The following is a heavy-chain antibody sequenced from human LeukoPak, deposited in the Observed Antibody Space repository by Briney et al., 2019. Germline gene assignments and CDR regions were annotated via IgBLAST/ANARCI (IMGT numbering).Heavy chain of an antibody. J-gene: IGHJ4*02. CDR1: GFSFSVYE. D-gene: IGHD4-17*01. Sequence: PGGSLRLSCAASGFSFSVYEMDWVRQAPGKGLEWVSYINAGGTTTYYADSVKGRFTISRDNSKNTLYLQMNSLRAEDTAIYYCAKDPDYGDYVNYFDYWGQGTLVIVSS. V-gene: IGHV3-48*03. CDR3: AKDPDYGDYVNYFDY. CDR2: INAGGTTT.